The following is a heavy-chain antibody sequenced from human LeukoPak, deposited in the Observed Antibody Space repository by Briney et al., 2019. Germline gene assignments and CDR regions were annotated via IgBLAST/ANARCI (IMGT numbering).Heavy chain of an antibody. CDR1: GYIFTNYY. J-gene: IGHJ4*02. Sequence: ASVKVSCKASGYIFTNYYMHWVRQAPGQGLEWMGWINPRSGGTNFAQKFQGRVTMTRDASISAAYMELSRLRSDDRAVYYCAGHVSSSGEDSWGQGTRVTVSS. V-gene: IGHV1-2*02. CDR2: INPRSGGT. D-gene: IGHD7-27*01. CDR3: AGHVSSSGEDS.